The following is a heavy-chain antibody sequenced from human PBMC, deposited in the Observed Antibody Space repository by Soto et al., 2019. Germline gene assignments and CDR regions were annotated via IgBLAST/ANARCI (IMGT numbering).Heavy chain of an antibody. CDR1: GFIFSEST. Sequence: GGSLRLSCSASGFIFSESTIYWVRQVPGKGLEAISAVSTSGRSTYYADSVKDRFTISRDNSKNTLFLQMGSLRPEDTAIYYCVKQAHGLDGVAFHYWGQGTQVTVSS. CDR2: VSTSGRST. D-gene: IGHD2-15*01. V-gene: IGHV3-64D*06. CDR3: VKQAHGLDGVAFHY. J-gene: IGHJ4*02.